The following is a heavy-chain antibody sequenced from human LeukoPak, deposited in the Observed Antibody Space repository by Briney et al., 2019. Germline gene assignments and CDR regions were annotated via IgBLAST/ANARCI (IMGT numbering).Heavy chain of an antibody. D-gene: IGHD3-10*01. V-gene: IGHV3-23*01. Sequence: PGGSLRLSCAASGFTFGSYAMSWVRQAPGKGLEWVSTISDGGGTTYFADSVKGRFTISRDISKNTLYLQMNSLRAEDTALYYCAKEPTPGGAFYFDSWGQGTLVTVSS. CDR3: AKEPTPGGAFYFDS. J-gene: IGHJ4*02. CDR1: GFTFGSYA. CDR2: ISDGGGTT.